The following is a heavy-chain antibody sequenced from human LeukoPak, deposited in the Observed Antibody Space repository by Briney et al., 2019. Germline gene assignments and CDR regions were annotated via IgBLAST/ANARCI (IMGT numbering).Heavy chain of an antibody. Sequence: GGSLRLSCAASGFTFSSYWMSWVRQAPGKGLEWVANIKRDGSEKYYVDSVKGRFTISRDNAKNSLYLQMNSLRAEDTAVYYCARLRGYSYLSGDYYYMDVWGKGTTVTVSS. CDR3: ARLRGYSYLSGDYYYMDV. J-gene: IGHJ6*03. CDR1: GFTFSSYW. D-gene: IGHD5-18*01. CDR2: IKRDGSEK. V-gene: IGHV3-7*01.